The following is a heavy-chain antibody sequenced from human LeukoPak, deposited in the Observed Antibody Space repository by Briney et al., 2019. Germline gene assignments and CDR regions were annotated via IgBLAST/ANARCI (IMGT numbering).Heavy chain of an antibody. D-gene: IGHD2-2*01. Sequence: AGGSLRLSCAASGFTFSSYSMNWVRQAPGEGLEWVSAISGSGSTYYADSVKGRFTISRDNSKNTGYLQMNSLRAEDTAVYYCVKGGQDCSPTTCYYDWGQGTLVTVSS. CDR3: VKGGQDCSPTTCYYD. CDR1: GFTFSSYS. V-gene: IGHV3-23*01. J-gene: IGHJ4*02. CDR2: ISGSGST.